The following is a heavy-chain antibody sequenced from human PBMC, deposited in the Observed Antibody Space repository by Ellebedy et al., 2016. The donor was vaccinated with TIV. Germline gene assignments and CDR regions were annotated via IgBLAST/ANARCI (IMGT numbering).Heavy chain of an antibody. CDR3: ARGRGRLRFLEWSPHWYFDL. CDR1: GGSISSGGYY. J-gene: IGHJ2*01. V-gene: IGHV4-61*08. Sequence: SETLSLTXTVSGGSISSGGYYWSWIRQHPGKGLEWIGYIYYSGSTNYNPSLKSRVTISVDTSKNQFSLKLSSVTAADTAVYYCARGRGRLRFLEWSPHWYFDLWGRGTLVTVSS. D-gene: IGHD3-3*01. CDR2: IYYSGST.